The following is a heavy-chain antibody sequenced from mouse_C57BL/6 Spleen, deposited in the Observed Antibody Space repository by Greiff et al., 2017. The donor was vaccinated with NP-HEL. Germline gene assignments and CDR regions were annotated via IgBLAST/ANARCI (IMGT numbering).Heavy chain of an antibody. CDR2: IYPGSGNT. CDR3: ERSGGNHKYYAMDY. D-gene: IGHD2-1*01. CDR1: GYTFTDYY. J-gene: IGHJ4*01. V-gene: IGHV1-84*01. Sequence: QVQLKQSGPELVKPGASVKISCKASGYTFTDYYINWVKQRPGQGLEWIGWIYPGSGNTKYNEKFKGKATLTVDTASSTANMQLSRLTSEDSAGYFCERSGGNHKYYAMDYWGQGTSGTVSS.